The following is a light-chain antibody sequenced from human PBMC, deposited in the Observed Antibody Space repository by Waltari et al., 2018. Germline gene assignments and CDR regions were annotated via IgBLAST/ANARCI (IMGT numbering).Light chain of an antibody. CDR1: SSDVGGYGY. J-gene: IGLJ2*01. CDR3: SSYVASKVV. Sequence: SALTQPPSASGSLGQSVTLSCSGTSSDVGGYGYVSWYQKHPGKAPKLLIYEVTNRPSGVSDRFSGSKSGNTASLTVSALRSEDEAVYYCSSYVASKVVFGGGTRLTVL. V-gene: IGLV2-8*01. CDR2: EVT.